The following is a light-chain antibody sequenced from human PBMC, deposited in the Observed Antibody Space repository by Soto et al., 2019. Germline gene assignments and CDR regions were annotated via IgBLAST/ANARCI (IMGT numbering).Light chain of an antibody. CDR3: SAWDASLNGYV. V-gene: IGLV1-44*01. CDR1: SSNIGSKT. J-gene: IGLJ1*01. Sequence: QSVLTQPRSASGTPGQRVTISCSGSSSNIGSKTVNWYQQLPGTAPKLLIYSNYQRPSGVPDRFSGSKSGTSASLAISGLQSEDEAVYYCSAWDASLNGYVFGTGTKVTVL. CDR2: SNY.